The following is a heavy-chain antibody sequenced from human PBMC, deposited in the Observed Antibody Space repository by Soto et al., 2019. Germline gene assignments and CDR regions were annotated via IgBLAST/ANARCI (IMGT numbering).Heavy chain of an antibody. V-gene: IGHV4-59*08. CDR2: ISDIAYT. Sequence: SETLSLTCTVSGGSISSYYWSWIRQPPGKGLEWIGYISDIAYTSYNPSLNGRVSISVDTSKNQFSLTLTSVTAADTAVYYCARHLTYCSAGSCYSDFPYYGMDVWGQGTTVTVSS. CDR1: GGSISSYY. J-gene: IGHJ6*02. CDR3: ARHLTYCSAGSCYSDFPYYGMDV. D-gene: IGHD2-15*01.